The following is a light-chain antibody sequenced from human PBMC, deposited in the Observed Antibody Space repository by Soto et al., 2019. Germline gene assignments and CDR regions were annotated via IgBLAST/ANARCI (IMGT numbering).Light chain of an antibody. J-gene: IGKJ5*01. Sequence: IVMTQSPATLSVSPGERVTLSCRASQNILSNLAWYQQKPGQALRLLIYGASTRATGIPARFSGSGSGTEFTLTISGLQSEDFAVYYCQQYNIWPITFGQGTRLEIK. V-gene: IGKV3-15*01. CDR3: QQYNIWPIT. CDR1: QNILSN. CDR2: GAS.